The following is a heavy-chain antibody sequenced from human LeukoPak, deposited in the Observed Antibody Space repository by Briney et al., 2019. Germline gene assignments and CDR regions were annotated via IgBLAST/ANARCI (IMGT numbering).Heavy chain of an antibody. J-gene: IGHJ4*02. D-gene: IGHD3-9*01. CDR2: ISGGGGSA. CDR1: GFTFSNYG. CDR3: AKWGDYDVLTGYYVSDY. V-gene: IGHV3-23*01. Sequence: GASLRLSCAASGFTFSNYGMNWVRQAPGKGLEWVSGISGGGGSAYYADSVKGRFTISRDNSKNTLYLQMNSLRAEDTAVYYCAKWGDYDVLTGYYVSDYWGQGTLVTVSS.